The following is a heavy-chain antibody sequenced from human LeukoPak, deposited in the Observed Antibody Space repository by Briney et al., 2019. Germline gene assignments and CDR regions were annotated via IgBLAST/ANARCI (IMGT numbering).Heavy chain of an antibody. CDR3: ATGSPSCGGDCYSADY. J-gene: IGHJ4*02. Sequence: ASVKVSCKVSGYTLTELSMHWVRQAPGKGLEWMGGFDPEDGETSYAQKFQGRVTMTEDTSTDTAYMELSSLRSEDTAVYYCATGSPSCGGDCYSADYWGRGTLVTVSS. V-gene: IGHV1-24*01. D-gene: IGHD2-21*02. CDR2: FDPEDGET. CDR1: GYTLTELS.